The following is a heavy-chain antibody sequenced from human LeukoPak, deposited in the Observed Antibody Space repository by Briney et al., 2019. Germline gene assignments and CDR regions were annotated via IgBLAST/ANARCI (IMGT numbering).Heavy chain of an antibody. CDR1: GDSVSSLY. Sequence: SETLSLTCTVSGDSVSSLYWSWIRQPPGKGLEWIGYIYYSGSTNYNPSLKSRVTISVDTSKNQFSLKLNSVTAADTAVYYCANRGWFGELSLWGQGTLVTVSS. D-gene: IGHD3-10*01. CDR2: IYYSGST. V-gene: IGHV4-59*02. J-gene: IGHJ4*02. CDR3: ANRGWFGELSL.